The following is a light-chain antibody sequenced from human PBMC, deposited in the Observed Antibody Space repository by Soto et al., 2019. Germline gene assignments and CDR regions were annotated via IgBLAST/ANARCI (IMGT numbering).Light chain of an antibody. CDR3: QQYGSSPIT. CDR2: DAS. CDR1: ESVSSNQ. Sequence: VVLTQSPATLSLSPGERAALSCGASESVSSNQLAWYQQKPGLAPRLLIYDASSRASGIPERFSGSGSGTGFSLTISSLEPEASAVYYCQQYGSSPITFGQGTRLEIK. V-gene: IGKV3D-20*01. J-gene: IGKJ5*01.